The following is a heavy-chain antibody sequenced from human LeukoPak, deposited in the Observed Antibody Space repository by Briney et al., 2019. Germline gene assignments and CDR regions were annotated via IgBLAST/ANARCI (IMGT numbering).Heavy chain of an antibody. D-gene: IGHD6-6*01. CDR3: ARAGQFISARPITFDY. CDR1: GGSISNYY. V-gene: IGHV4-59*01. J-gene: IGHJ4*02. CDR2: IYYSGST. Sequence: SETLSLTCTVSGGSISNYYWCWLRQPPGKGLEWIGYIYYSGSTNSNPSLKSRVTISLDTSKNQFSLKLSSVTAADTAVYYCARAGQFISARPITFDYWGQGSLVTVSS.